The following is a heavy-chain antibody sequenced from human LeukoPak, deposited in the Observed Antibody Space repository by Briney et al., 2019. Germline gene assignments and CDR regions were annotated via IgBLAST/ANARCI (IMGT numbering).Heavy chain of an antibody. D-gene: IGHD3-3*01. J-gene: IGHJ4*02. V-gene: IGHV1-18*01. CDR2: ISAYNGNT. CDR1: GYTFTTYS. Sequence: ASVKVSCKTSGYTFTTYSMNWVRQAPGQGLEWMGWISAYNGNTNYAQKLQGRVTMTTDTSTSTAYMELRSLRSDDTAVYYCARVPLYYDFWSGSCDYWGQGTLVTVSS. CDR3: ARVPLYYDFWSGSCDY.